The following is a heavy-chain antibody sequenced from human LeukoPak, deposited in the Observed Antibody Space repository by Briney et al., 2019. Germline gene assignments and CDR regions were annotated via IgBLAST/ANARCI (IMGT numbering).Heavy chain of an antibody. J-gene: IGHJ4*02. CDR3: AKAHYYDSSGYFTD. CDR2: ISWNSGSI. CDR1: GFTFDDYA. Sequence: GGSLRLSCAASGFTFDDYAMHWVWQAPGKGLEWVSGISWNSGSIGYADSVKGRFTISRDNAKNSLYLQMNSLRAEDMALYYCAKAHYYDSSGYFTDWGQGTLVTVSS. D-gene: IGHD3-22*01. V-gene: IGHV3-9*03.